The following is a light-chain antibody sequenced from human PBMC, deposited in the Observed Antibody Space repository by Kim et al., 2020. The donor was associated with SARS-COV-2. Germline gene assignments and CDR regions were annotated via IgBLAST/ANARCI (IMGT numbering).Light chain of an antibody. Sequence: SSALTQDPAVSVALGQTVRITCQGDSLRSYYATWYQQQPGQAPILVIYGKNNRPSGIPDRFSGSSSVNTSSLTITGTQAGDEADYYCNSRDSNDTVVFGG. CDR2: GKN. CDR1: SLRSYY. J-gene: IGLJ2*01. CDR3: NSRDSNDTVV. V-gene: IGLV3-19*01.